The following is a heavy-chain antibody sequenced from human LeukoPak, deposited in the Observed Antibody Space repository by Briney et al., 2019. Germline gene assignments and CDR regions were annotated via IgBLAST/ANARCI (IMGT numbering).Heavy chain of an antibody. CDR3: ASFSSSRTFSYYYMDV. Sequence: ASVKVSCKASGYTFTGYYMHWVRQAPGQGLEWMGWINPNSGGTNYAQKFQGRVTMPRDTSISTAYMELSRLRSDDTAVYYCASFSSSRTFSYYYMDVWGKGTTVTVSS. CDR1: GYTFTGYY. D-gene: IGHD6-13*01. J-gene: IGHJ6*03. V-gene: IGHV1-2*02. CDR2: INPNSGGT.